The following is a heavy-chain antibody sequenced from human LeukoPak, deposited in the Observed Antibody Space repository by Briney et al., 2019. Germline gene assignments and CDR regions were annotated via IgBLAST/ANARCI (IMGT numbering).Heavy chain of an antibody. Sequence: SETLSLTCAVYGGSFSGYYWSWIRQPPGKGLEWIGEINHSGSTNYNPSLKSRVTISVDTSKNQFSLKLSSVTAADTAVYYCARGRGPGRVVVPAATWFDPWDQGTLVTVSS. D-gene: IGHD2-2*01. CDR1: GGSFSGYY. CDR2: INHSGST. V-gene: IGHV4-34*01. CDR3: ARGRGPGRVVVPAATWFDP. J-gene: IGHJ5*02.